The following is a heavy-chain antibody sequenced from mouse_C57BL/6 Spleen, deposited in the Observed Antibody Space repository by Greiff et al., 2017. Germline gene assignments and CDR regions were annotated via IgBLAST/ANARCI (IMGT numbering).Heavy chain of an antibody. J-gene: IGHJ2*01. CDR1: GYTFTNYW. CDR3: ARSAQATCAYFDY. CDR2: IYPGGGYT. Sequence: VQGVESGAELVRPGTSVKMSCKASGYTFTNYWIGWAKQRPGHGLEWIGDIYPGGGYTNYNEKFKGKATLTADKSSSTAYMQFSSLTSEDSAIYYCARSAQATCAYFDYWGQGTTLTVSS. V-gene: IGHV1-63*01. D-gene: IGHD3-2*02.